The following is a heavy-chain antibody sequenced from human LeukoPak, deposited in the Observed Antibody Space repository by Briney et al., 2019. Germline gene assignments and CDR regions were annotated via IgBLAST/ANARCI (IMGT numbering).Heavy chain of an antibody. V-gene: IGHV4-38-2*02. J-gene: IGHJ5*02. CDR1: GGSFSGYY. CDR3: ARDPYYYGSGSYYSGFDP. Sequence: PSETLSLTCAVYGGSFSGYYWGWIRQPPGKGLEWIGSIYHSGSTYYNPSLKSRVAISVDTSKNQFSLKLSSVTAADTAVYYCARDPYYYGSGSYYSGFDPWGQGTLVTVSS. D-gene: IGHD3-10*01. CDR2: IYHSGST.